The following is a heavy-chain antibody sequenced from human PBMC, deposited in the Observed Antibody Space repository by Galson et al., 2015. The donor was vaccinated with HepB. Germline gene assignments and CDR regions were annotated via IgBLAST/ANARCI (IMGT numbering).Heavy chain of an antibody. CDR2: IIPIFGTA. CDR3: ARARCLDCSSTSCYTCRSWIESADNYYGMDV. Sequence: SVKVSCKASGGTFSSYAISWVRQAPGQGLEWMGGIIPIFGTANYAQKFQGRVTITADESTSTAYMELSSLRSEDTAVYYCARARCLDCSSTSCYTCRSWIESADNYYGMDVWGQGTTVTVSS. V-gene: IGHV1-69*13. CDR1: GGTFSSYA. D-gene: IGHD2-2*02. J-gene: IGHJ6*02.